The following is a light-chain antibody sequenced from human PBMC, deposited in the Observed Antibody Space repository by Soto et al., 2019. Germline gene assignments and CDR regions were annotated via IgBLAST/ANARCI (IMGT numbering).Light chain of an antibody. CDR1: QSVSSN. J-gene: IGKJ1*01. V-gene: IGKV3-20*01. Sequence: MQAAATMSVSPGDIAIRCCRASQSVSSNLAWYQQKPGQAPRLLISGASSRAAGIPDRFSGSGSGTDFTLTISRLEPEDFAVYYCQQYGSSPWTFGQGTKVDI. CDR3: QQYGSSPWT. CDR2: GAS.